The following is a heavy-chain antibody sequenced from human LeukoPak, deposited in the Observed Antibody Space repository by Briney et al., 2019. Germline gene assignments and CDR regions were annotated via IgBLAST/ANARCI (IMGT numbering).Heavy chain of an antibody. V-gene: IGHV1-24*01. CDR3: ARDLGSMTTVVTPGGP. CDR1: GYTLTELS. J-gene: IGHJ5*02. Sequence: ASVKVSCKVSGYTLTELSMHWVRQAPGKGLEWMGGFDPEDGETIYAQKFQGRVTITADKSTSTAYMELSSLRSEDTAVYYCARDLGSMTTVVTPGGPWGQGTLVTVSS. D-gene: IGHD4-23*01. CDR2: FDPEDGET.